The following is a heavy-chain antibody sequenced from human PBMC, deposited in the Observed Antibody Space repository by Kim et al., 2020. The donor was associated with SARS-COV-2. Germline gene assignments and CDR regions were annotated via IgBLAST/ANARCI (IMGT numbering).Heavy chain of an antibody. D-gene: IGHD1-20*01. CDR3: VRGLTGATRDP. J-gene: IGHJ5*02. CDR1: AFTFSDLA. CDR2: ISYDGDNI. Sequence: GGSLILSCVGYAFTFSDLAMHWVCSAPGKGLEWVSLISYDGDNIYYADSVMGRFTISRDNSKNTLYLQMNSLRQDDSATYYCVRGLTGATRDPWGQGALVTV. V-gene: IGHV3-30-3*01.